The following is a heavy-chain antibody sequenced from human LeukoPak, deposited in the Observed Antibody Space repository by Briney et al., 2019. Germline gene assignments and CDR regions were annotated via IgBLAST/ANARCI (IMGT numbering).Heavy chain of an antibody. CDR3: ARGRQGYNYIDY. CDR2: IYYSGST. CDR1: GGSISGYY. J-gene: IGHJ4*02. Sequence: SETLSLTCTVSGGSISGYYWSWIRQPPGKGLEWIGYIYYSGSTNYNPSLKSRVTISVDTSKNQFSLKVTSVTAADTAVYYCARGRQGYNYIDYWGQGILVAVSS. D-gene: IGHD5-24*01. V-gene: IGHV4-59*08.